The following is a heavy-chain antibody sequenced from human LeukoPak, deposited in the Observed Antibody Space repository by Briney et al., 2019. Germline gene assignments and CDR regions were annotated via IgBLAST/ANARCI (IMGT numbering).Heavy chain of an antibody. CDR3: ARGVGGYCSGGSCYSGPNWFDP. CDR1: GGSISSDNYS. CDR2: LYTRGSI. D-gene: IGHD2-15*01. J-gene: IGHJ5*02. V-gene: IGHV4-61*02. Sequence: IPSETLSLTCTVSGGSISSDNYSWSWIRQPAGKGLEWIGRLYTRGSINYNPSLKSRVTISVDTSKNQFSLKLSSVTAADTAVYYCARGVGGYCSGGSCYSGPNWFDPWGQGTLVTVSS.